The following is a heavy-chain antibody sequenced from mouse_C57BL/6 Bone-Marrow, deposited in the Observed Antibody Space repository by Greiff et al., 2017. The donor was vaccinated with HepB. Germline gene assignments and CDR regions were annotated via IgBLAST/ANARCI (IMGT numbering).Heavy chain of an antibody. CDR3: ARFSEGAFAY. J-gene: IGHJ3*01. Sequence: EVQLQQSGPELVKPGASVKISCKASGYTFTDYYMNWVKQSHGKSLEWIGDINPNNGGTSYNQKFKGKATLTVDKSSSTAYMELRSLTSEDSAVYYCARFSEGAFAYWGQGTLVTVSA. CDR2: INPNNGGT. CDR1: GYTFTDYY. V-gene: IGHV1-26*01.